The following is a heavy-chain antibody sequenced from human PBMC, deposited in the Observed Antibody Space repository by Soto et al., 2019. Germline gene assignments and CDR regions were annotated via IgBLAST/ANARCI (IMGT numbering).Heavy chain of an antibody. J-gene: IGHJ4*02. D-gene: IGHD2-2*01. CDR2: IYPGDSDT. CDR3: AVGGVVVPTAVYDY. CDR1: GYSFTRYW. V-gene: IGHV5-51*01. Sequence: RGESLKISCEGSGYSFTRYWIAWVRQMPGKGLEWMGIIYPGDSDTRYSPSFQGQVTISADKSISTAYLQWRSLKASDTAMYYCAVGGVVVPTAVYDYWGQGTLVTVSS.